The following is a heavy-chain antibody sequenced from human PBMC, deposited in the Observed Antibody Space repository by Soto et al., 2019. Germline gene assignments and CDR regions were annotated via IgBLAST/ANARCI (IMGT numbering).Heavy chain of an antibody. J-gene: IGHJ5*02. Sequence: GGSLRLSCAASGFTVSSNYMSWVRQAPGKGLEWVSVIYSGGSTYYADSVKGRFTISRDNSKNTLYLQMNSLRAEDTAVYYCARTNLITIFGVVWFDPWGQGTLVTVSS. CDR1: GFTVSSNY. D-gene: IGHD3-3*01. CDR3: ARTNLITIFGVVWFDP. V-gene: IGHV3-53*01. CDR2: IYSGGST.